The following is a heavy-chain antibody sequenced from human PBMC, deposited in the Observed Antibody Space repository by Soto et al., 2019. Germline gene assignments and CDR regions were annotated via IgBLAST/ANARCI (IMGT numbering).Heavy chain of an antibody. CDR3: ARVEVPESSSWHPFDP. V-gene: IGHV4-31*03. CDR2: IYYSGST. D-gene: IGHD6-13*01. Sequence: SETLSLTCTVSGGSISSGGYYWSWIRQHPGKGLEWIGYIYYSGSTYYNPSLKSRVTISVDTSKNQFSLKLSSVTAADTAVYYCARVEVPESSSWHPFDPWGQGTLVTVSS. J-gene: IGHJ5*02. CDR1: GGSISSGGYY.